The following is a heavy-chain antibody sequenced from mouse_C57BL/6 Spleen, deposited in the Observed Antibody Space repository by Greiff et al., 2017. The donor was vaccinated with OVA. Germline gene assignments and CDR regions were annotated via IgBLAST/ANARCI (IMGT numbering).Heavy chain of an antibody. D-gene: IGHD2-3*01. Sequence: EVMLVESEGGLVQPGSSMKLSCTASGFTFSDYYMAWVRQVPEKGLEWVANINYDGSSTYYLDSLKSRFIISRDNAKNILYLQMSSLKSEDTATYYCARSGYYGPYYFDYWGQGTTLTVSS. V-gene: IGHV5-16*01. CDR3: ARSGYYGPYYFDY. CDR2: INYDGSST. J-gene: IGHJ2*01. CDR1: GFTFSDYY.